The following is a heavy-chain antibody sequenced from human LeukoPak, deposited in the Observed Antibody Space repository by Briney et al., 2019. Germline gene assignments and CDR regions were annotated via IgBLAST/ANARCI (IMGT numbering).Heavy chain of an antibody. D-gene: IGHD6-13*01. V-gene: IGHV3-33*01. CDR2: IWYDGTNK. CDR3: ARDPAGNRGNFDY. Sequence: GGSLRLSCTASGFTFNHYGMHWVRQAPGKRLEWVAGIWYDGTNKYYADSVKGRVTISRDNSRNTLYLQMNSLRVEDTAMYSCARDPAGNRGNFDYWGQGTLATVSS. CDR1: GFTFNHYG. J-gene: IGHJ4*02.